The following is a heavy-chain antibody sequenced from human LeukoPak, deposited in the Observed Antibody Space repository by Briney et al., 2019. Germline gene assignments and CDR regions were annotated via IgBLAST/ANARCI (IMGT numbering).Heavy chain of an antibody. CDR2: ISSSSSYI. V-gene: IGHV3-21*04. CDR1: GFTLSSYS. Sequence: PGGSLRLSCAASGFTLSSYSMNWVREAPGKGLEWVSFISSSSSYIYYADSVKGRFTISRDNSKNTLYLQMNSLRAEDTAVYYCAREDILTGFDYSGQGTLVTVSS. CDR3: AREDILTGFDY. D-gene: IGHD3-9*01. J-gene: IGHJ4*02.